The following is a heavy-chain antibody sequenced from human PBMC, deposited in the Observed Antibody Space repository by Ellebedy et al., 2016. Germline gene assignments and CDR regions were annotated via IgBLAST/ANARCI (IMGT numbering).Heavy chain of an antibody. D-gene: IGHD1-14*01. V-gene: IGHV4-59*12. CDR2: ISYSGST. CDR1: SGSINSYY. Sequence: SETLSLTCTVSSGSINSYYWSWIRQPPGKGLEWLGYISYSGSTNYSPSLKSRVTISVDTSKNQFSLKLSSVTATDTAVYYCAGRPGGLQGFDIWGQGTLVTVSS. J-gene: IGHJ3*02. CDR3: AGRPGGLQGFDI.